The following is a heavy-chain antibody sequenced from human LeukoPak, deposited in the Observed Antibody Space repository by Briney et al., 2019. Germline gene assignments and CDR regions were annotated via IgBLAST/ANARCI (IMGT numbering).Heavy chain of an antibody. CDR3: AKGRGVGNTGYLDV. V-gene: IGHV3-23*01. CDR1: GFIFSNYG. Sequence: PGGSLRLSCAASGFIFSNYGLTWVRQTPAMGLEWVSAISGTGSNREYADSVKGRFTISRDNSKNMLYLQMNSLRAEDTATYHCAKGRGVGNTGYLDVWGRGTPLTVSS. J-gene: IGHJ2*01. D-gene: IGHD3-10*01. CDR2: ISGTGSNR.